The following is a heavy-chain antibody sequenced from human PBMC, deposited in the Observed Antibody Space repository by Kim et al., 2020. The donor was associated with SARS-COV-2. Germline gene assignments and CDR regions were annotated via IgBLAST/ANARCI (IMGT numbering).Heavy chain of an antibody. J-gene: IGHJ4*02. CDR3: ARGALYCSSTSCPLDY. V-gene: IGHV3-53*01. Sequence: VKGRFTIARDNSKNTLYLQKNSLRAEDTAVYYCARGALYCSSTSCPLDYWGQGTLVTVSS. D-gene: IGHD2-2*01.